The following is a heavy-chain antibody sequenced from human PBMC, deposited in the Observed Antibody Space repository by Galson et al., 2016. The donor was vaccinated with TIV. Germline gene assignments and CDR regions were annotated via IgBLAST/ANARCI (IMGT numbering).Heavy chain of an antibody. CDR3: ARDAGPYYHGLEI. D-gene: IGHD4/OR15-4a*01. J-gene: IGHJ3*02. CDR1: GGSIKNGDFF. V-gene: IGHV4-30-4*01. Sequence: TLSLTCTVFGGSIKNGDFFWPWIRQPPGKGLEWIGYVYYSGRTNYSPPLQSRLSLSVDTSKNQFSLRLRSVTAADTAVYYCARDAGPYYHGLEIWGQGTMVTVSS. CDR2: VYYSGRT.